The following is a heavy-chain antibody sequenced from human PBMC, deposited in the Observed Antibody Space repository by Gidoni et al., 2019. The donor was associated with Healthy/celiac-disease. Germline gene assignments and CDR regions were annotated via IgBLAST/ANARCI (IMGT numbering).Heavy chain of an antibody. J-gene: IGHJ3*02. D-gene: IGHD6-13*01. V-gene: IGHV4-31*03. CDR1: GGSISSGGHY. CDR3: ARQQRGAFDI. Sequence: QVQLQESGPGLVTPSQTLSLTCTVSGGSISSGGHYGSWIRQHPGKGLEWIGYIYYSGSTYYNPSLKSRVTISVDTSKNQFSLKLSSVTAADTAVYYCARQQRGAFDIWGQGTMVTVSS. CDR2: IYYSGST.